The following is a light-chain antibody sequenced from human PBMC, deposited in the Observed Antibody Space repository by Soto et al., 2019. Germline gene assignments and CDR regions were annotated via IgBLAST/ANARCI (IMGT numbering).Light chain of an antibody. Sequence: EIVMTQSPATLSVSPGERATLSCRASQSVRSNLAWYQQKPGQAPRLLIYGASTRATGIPARFSGSGSGTEFTLTITRLEPEDFAVYYCQQYGSSPQTFGQGTKVDIK. CDR1: QSVRSN. CDR2: GAS. V-gene: IGKV3-15*01. CDR3: QQYGSSPQT. J-gene: IGKJ1*01.